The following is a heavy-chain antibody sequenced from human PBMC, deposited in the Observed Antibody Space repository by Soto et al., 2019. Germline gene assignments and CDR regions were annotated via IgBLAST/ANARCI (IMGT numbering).Heavy chain of an antibody. CDR3: ARVRWTNGVCRSLDY. V-gene: IGHV3-11*06. D-gene: IGHD2-8*01. J-gene: IGHJ4*02. CDR2: ISSSSSYT. CDR1: GFTFSDYY. Sequence: GGSLRLSCAASGFTFSDYYMSWIRQAPGKGLEWVSYISSSSSYTNYADSVKGRFTISRDNAKNSLYLQMNSLRAEDTAVYYCARVRWTNGVCRSLDYWGQGTLVNVSS.